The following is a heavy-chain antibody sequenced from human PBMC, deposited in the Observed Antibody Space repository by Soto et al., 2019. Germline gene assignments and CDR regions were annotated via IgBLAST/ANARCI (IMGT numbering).Heavy chain of an antibody. D-gene: IGHD5-12*01. J-gene: IGHJ6*03. CDR2: IYYSGST. Sequence: QVQLQESGPGLVKPSQTLSLTCTVSGGSISSGGYYWSWIRQHPGKGLEWIGYIYYSGSTYYNPSLKSRVTISVGTSKNQFSLKLSSVTAADTAVYYCARDSQVATADAYYYYYYMDVWGKGTTVTVSS. CDR3: ARDSQVATADAYYYYYYMDV. V-gene: IGHV4-31*03. CDR1: GGSISSGGYY.